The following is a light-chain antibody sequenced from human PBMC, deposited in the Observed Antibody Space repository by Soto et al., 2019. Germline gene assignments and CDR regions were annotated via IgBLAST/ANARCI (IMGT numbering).Light chain of an antibody. CDR1: SSDVGAYNY. CDR2: EVS. J-gene: IGLJ3*02. V-gene: IGLV2-8*01. Sequence: QSALTQPPSASGSPGQSVTISCTGTSSDVGAYNYVSWYQQYPGIAPKLMIYEVSKRPSGVPDRFSGSKSGKTASLTVSGLQPKDEADYYCTSYAGSNIWVFGGGTKLTVL. CDR3: TSYAGSNIWV.